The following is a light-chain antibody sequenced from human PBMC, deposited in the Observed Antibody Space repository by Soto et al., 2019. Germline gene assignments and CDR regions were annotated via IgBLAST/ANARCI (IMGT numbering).Light chain of an antibody. Sequence: QSVVTQPPSVSEAPRQRVTISCSGSRSNVGNNAVNWYQQFPGKAPKLLVYYDDLLPSGVSDRFSGSKSDTSASLAISGLQSEDEADYYCAVWDDSLNGPVFGGGTKLTVL. V-gene: IGLV1-36*01. CDR2: YDD. CDR1: RSNVGNNA. CDR3: AVWDDSLNGPV. J-gene: IGLJ2*01.